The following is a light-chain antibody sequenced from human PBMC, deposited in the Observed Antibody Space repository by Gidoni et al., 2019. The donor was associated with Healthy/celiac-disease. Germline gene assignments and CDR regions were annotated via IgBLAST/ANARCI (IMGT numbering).Light chain of an antibody. J-gene: IGLJ3*02. Sequence: QSVLTQPPSASGTPGQRVTLSRSGSSSKIGSNTVNWYQQLPGTAPKLLIYSNNQRPSGVPDRFSGSKSGTSASLAISGLQSEDEADYYCAAWDDSLNGPLFGGGTKLTVL. CDR3: AAWDDSLNGPL. V-gene: IGLV1-44*01. CDR2: SNN. CDR1: SSKIGSNT.